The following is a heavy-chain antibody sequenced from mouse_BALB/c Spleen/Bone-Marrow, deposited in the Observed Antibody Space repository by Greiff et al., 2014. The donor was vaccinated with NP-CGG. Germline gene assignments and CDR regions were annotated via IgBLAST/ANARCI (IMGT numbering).Heavy chain of an antibody. V-gene: IGHV1S81*02. CDR2: INPRSGRT. J-gene: IGHJ4*01. CDR3: ASNLSGAMDY. D-gene: IGHD6-2*01. CDR1: GYTFTSYW. Sequence: QVQLQQSGAELVKPGASVKLSCKASGYTFTSYWMYWVIQRPGQGLEWIGEINPRSGRTNYNEKFKSRATLTVDKSSSTAYMQLSRLTSEDSAVYYCASNLSGAMDYWGQGTSVTVST.